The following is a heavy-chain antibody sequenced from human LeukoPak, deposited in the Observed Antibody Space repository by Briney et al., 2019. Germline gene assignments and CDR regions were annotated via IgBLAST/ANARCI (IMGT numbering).Heavy chain of an antibody. Sequence: PGGSLRLSCAASGFTFSSYGMHWVRQAPGKGLEWVAFIQYDRRNQYYADSVKGRFTISRDNSKNTLYLQMKSLRAEDTAVYYCAKDYSDSSGYFRVPHVFDFWGQGTLVTVSS. J-gene: IGHJ4*02. CDR3: AKDYSDSSGYFRVPHVFDF. D-gene: IGHD3-22*01. CDR1: GFTFSSYG. V-gene: IGHV3-30*02. CDR2: IQYDRRNQ.